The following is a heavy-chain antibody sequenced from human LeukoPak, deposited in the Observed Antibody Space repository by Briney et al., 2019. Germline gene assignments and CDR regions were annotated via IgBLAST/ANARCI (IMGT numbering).Heavy chain of an antibody. CDR2: IYHSGST. CDR1: GGSLSSSHW. V-gene: IGHV4-4*02. CDR3: ARKDYGSGSFSRSFDY. D-gene: IGHD3-10*01. J-gene: IGHJ4*02. Sequence: PSGTLSLTCAVSGGSLSSSHWWSWVRQPPGKGLEWIGEIYHSGSTNYNPSLKSRVTISVDKSKNQFSLKLSSVTAADTAVYYCARKDYGSGSFSRSFDYWGQGTLVTVSS.